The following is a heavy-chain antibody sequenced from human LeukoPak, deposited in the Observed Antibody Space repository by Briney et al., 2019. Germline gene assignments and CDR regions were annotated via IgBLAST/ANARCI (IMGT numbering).Heavy chain of an antibody. D-gene: IGHD2-2*01. CDR2: INHSGST. J-gene: IGHJ4*02. CDR1: GGSFSGYY. V-gene: IGHV4-34*01. CDR3: AREGNPKGLVPAAIDFRLDY. Sequence: SEALSLTCAVYGGSFSGYYWSWIRQPPGKGLEWIGEINHSGSTNYNPSLKSRVTISVDTSKNQFSLKLSSVTAADTAVYYCAREGNPKGLVPAAIDFRLDYWGQGTLVTVSS.